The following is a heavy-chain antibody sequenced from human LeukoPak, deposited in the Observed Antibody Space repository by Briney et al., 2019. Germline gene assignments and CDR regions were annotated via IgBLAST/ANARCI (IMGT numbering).Heavy chain of an antibody. CDR3: ARDSPTPVC. J-gene: IGHJ4*02. CDR2: ISSSSSYT. V-gene: IGHV3-11*06. CDR1: GLTFTDYY. Sequence: GRSLRHSCAASGLTFTDYYMSWISQAAGKGLVRHSFISSSSSYTNYADSVKGRFTISRDNAKISLYQQMNSLRAEDTAVYYCARDSPTPVCWGQGTLVTVSS.